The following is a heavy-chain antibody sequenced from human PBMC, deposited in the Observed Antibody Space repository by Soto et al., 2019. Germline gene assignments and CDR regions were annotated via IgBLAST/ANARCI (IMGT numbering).Heavy chain of an antibody. D-gene: IGHD6-13*01. Sequence: DVQLVESGGGLVQPGRSLRLSCAASGFTFDDYAMHWVRQAPGKGLEWVSGISWNSGSIGYADSVKGRFTISRDNAKNSLYLQMNSLRAEDTALYYCAKLTSSSWYGAFDIWGQGTMVTVSS. J-gene: IGHJ3*02. CDR1: GFTFDDYA. CDR3: AKLTSSSWYGAFDI. V-gene: IGHV3-9*01. CDR2: ISWNSGSI.